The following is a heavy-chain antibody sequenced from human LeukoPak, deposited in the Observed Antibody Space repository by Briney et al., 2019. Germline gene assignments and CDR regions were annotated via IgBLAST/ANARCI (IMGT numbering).Heavy chain of an antibody. J-gene: IGHJ5*02. CDR1: GFTFSSYA. V-gene: IGHV3-23*01. Sequence: GGSLRLSCAASGFTFSSYAMSWVRQAPGKGLEWVSATSGSGGSTYYADSVKGRFTISRDNSKNTLYLQMNSLRAEDTAVYYCAKSPSIVVVPAANFGGWFDPWGQGTLVTVSS. CDR2: TSGSGGST. CDR3: AKSPSIVVVPAANFGGWFDP. D-gene: IGHD2-2*01.